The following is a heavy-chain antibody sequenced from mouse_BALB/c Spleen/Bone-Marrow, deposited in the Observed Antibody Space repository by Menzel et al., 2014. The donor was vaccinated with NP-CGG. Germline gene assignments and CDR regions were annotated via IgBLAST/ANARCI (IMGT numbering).Heavy chain of an antibody. CDR3: ARHEDFHYYGRGYDMDY. CDR2: FYPGSGSI. CDR1: GYTFTEYI. D-gene: IGHD1-2*01. V-gene: IGHV1-62-2*01. J-gene: IGHJ4*01. Sequence: LQESGAELVKPGASVKLSCKASGYTFTEYIIHWVKQRSGQGLEWIGWFYPGSGSIKYNEKFKDKATLTADKSSSTVYMEISRLTSEDTAVYVCARHEDFHYYGRGYDMDYWGQGTSVTVSS.